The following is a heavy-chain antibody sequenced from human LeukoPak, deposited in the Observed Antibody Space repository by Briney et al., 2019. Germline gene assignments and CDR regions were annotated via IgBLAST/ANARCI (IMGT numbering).Heavy chain of an antibody. Sequence: ASVKVSCKVSGYTLTELSMHWVRQAPGKGLEWMGGFDPEDGETIYAQKFQGRVTMTEDTSTDTAYMELSSLRSEDTAVYYCATDRDTNDAFDIWGQGTMVTVSS. CDR3: ATDRDTNDAFDI. CDR2: FDPEDGET. J-gene: IGHJ3*02. CDR1: GYTLTELS. D-gene: IGHD3-10*01. V-gene: IGHV1-24*01.